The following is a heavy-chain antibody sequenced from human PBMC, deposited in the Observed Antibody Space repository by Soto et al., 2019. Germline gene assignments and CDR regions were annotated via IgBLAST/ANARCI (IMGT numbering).Heavy chain of an antibody. D-gene: IGHD6-13*01. CDR2: IIPIFGTA. CDR1: GGTFSSYA. J-gene: IGHJ6*02. CDR3: AHGYSSSWPARTWFRWYYGMDG. V-gene: IGHV1-69*13. Sequence: GASVKVSCKASGGTFSSYAISWVRQAPGQGLEWMGGIIPIFGTANYAQKFQGRVTITADESTSTAYMELSSLRSEDTAVYYCAHGYSSSWPARTWFRWYYGMDGWGQGTTVTVSS.